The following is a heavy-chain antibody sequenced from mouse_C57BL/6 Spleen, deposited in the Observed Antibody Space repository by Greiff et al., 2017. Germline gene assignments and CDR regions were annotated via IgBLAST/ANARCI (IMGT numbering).Heavy chain of an antibody. CDR2: IDPSDSYT. V-gene: IGHV1-69*01. D-gene: IGHD2-4*01. CDR1: GYTFTSYW. J-gene: IGHJ4*01. Sequence: QVQLQQSGAELVMPGASVKLSCKASGYTFTSYWMHWVKQRPGQGLEWIGEIDPSDSYTNYNQKFKGKSTLTVDKSSSTAYMQLSSLTSEDSAVYYCARQDYAYAMDYWGQGTSVTVSS. CDR3: ARQDYAYAMDY.